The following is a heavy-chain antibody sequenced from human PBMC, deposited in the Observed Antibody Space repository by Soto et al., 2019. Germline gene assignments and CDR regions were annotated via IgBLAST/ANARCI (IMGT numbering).Heavy chain of an antibody. CDR1: GFIFSDSW. J-gene: IGHJ4*02. V-gene: IGHV3-74*01. Sequence: EVQLVESGGGLVQPGGSLRLSCVVSGFIFSDSWMYWVRQVPGEGLVWVSFINNDGSYRNYADSVKGRFTISRDNARNTLYLQMNSLRAEDTARYYCAKSRWSGSALTDYWGQGPWSPSPQ. D-gene: IGHD3-3*01. CDR2: INNDGSYR. CDR3: AKSRWSGSALTDY.